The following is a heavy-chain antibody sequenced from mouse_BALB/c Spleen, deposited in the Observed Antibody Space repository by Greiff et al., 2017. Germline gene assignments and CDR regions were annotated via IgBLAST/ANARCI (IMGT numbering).Heavy chain of an antibody. CDR2: IDPANGNT. Sequence: VQLQQSGAELVKPGASVKLSCTASGFNITDTYMHWVKQRPEQGLEWIGRIDPANGNTKYDPKFQGKATITADTSSNTAYLQLSSLTSEDTAVYYCANYYGYYFDYWGQGTTLTVSS. V-gene: IGHV14-3*02. CDR3: ANYYGYYFDY. J-gene: IGHJ2*01. D-gene: IGHD1-1*01. CDR1: GFNITDTY.